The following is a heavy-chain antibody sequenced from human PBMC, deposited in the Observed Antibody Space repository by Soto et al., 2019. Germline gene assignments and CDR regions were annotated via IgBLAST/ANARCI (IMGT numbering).Heavy chain of an antibody. D-gene: IGHD3-9*01. J-gene: IGHJ6*02. CDR2: ISYDGSNK. V-gene: IGHV3-30-3*01. Sequence: QVQLVESGGGVVQPGRSLRLSCAASGFTFSSYAMHWVRQAPGKGLEWVAVISYDGSNKYYADSVKGRFTISRDNSKNTLYLQMNSLRAEDTAVYYCARGVLRYFDWLLPNYYYYGMDVWGQGTTVTVSS. CDR3: ARGVLRYFDWLLPNYYYYGMDV. CDR1: GFTFSSYA.